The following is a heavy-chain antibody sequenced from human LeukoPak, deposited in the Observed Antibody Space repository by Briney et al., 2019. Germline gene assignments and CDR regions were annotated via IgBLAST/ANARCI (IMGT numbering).Heavy chain of an antibody. V-gene: IGHV4-61*02. CDR3: ARAEISIAAAGDY. D-gene: IGHD6-13*01. CDR2: IYTSGST. Sequence: SETLPLTCTVSGGSISSGSYYWSWIRQPAGKGLEWIGRIYTSGSTNYNPSLKSRVTISVDTSKNQFSLKLSSVTAADTAVYYCARAEISIAAAGDYWGQGTLVTVSS. J-gene: IGHJ4*02. CDR1: GGSISSGSYY.